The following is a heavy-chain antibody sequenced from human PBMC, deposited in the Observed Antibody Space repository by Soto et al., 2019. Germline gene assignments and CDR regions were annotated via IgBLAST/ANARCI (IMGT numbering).Heavy chain of an antibody. V-gene: IGHV1-69*13. CDR1: GYSLTELS. CDR3: ARGGYSGYDYPYYYGMDV. J-gene: IGHJ6*02. CDR2: IIPIFGTA. Sequence: GASVKVSCKVSGYSLTELSIHWVRQAPGQGLEWMGGIIPIFGTANYAQKFQGRVTITADESTSTAYMELSSLRSEDTAVYYCARGGYSGYDYPYYYGMDVWGQGTTVTVSS. D-gene: IGHD5-12*01.